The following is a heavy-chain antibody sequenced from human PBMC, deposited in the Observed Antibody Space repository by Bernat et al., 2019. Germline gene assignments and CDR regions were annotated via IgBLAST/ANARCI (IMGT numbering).Heavy chain of an antibody. V-gene: IGHV3-66*01. CDR3: ASARATISY. CDR1: GFTVSGNY. J-gene: IGHJ4*02. Sequence: EVQLVESGGGLVQPGGSLRLSCAASGFTVSGNYMTWVRQAPGKGLEWVSSIYSGGSTYCADSVKGRFTISRDSSENTVYLQVDSLRDEYTAVEYCASARATISYWGQGTLVTVSS. D-gene: IGHD5-12*01. CDR2: IYSGGST.